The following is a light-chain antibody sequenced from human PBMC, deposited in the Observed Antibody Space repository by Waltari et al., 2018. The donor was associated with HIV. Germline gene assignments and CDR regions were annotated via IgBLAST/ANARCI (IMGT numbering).Light chain of an antibody. CDR2: HSS. CDR1: QNVDDK. CDR3: QQYHHWPPFT. Sequence: DILLTQSPATISVSPGGRVTVSCRASQNVDDKLAWYQQKPGQSPRLLIYHSSVRAAGVPTRFGGAGSATNFTLTITSLQSEDFALYCCQQYHHWPPFTFGGGSRVELK. J-gene: IGKJ4*01. V-gene: IGKV3D-15*01.